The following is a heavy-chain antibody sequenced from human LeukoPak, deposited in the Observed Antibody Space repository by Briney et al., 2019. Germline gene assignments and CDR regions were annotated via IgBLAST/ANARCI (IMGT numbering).Heavy chain of an antibody. CDR3: ARGLLHYYGSGSYYLPAQDWFDP. J-gene: IGHJ5*02. D-gene: IGHD3-10*01. Sequence: SQTLSLTFAISGDSVSINSAAWNWIRQSPSRGLEWLGRTYYRSKWYNDYAVSVKSRITINPDTSKNQFSLQLNSVTPEDTAVYYCARGLLHYYGSGSYYLPAQDWFDPWGQGTLVTVSS. CDR1: GDSVSINSAA. V-gene: IGHV6-1*01. CDR2: TYYRSKWYN.